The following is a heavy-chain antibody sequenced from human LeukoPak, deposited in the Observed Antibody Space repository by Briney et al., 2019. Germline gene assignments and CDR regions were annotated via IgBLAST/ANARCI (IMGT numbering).Heavy chain of an antibody. CDR1: GFTFDDHA. CDR3: AKGGQQLLNDWFDP. D-gene: IGHD6-13*01. J-gene: IGHJ5*02. V-gene: IGHV3-9*03. CDR2: ISWNSDNV. Sequence: GGSLRLSCAASGFTFDDHAMHWVRQAPGKGLEWVSGISWNSDNVDYADSVKGRFTISRDNAKNSLYLQMNSLRTEDMALYYCAKGGQQLLNDWFDPWGQGTLVTVSS.